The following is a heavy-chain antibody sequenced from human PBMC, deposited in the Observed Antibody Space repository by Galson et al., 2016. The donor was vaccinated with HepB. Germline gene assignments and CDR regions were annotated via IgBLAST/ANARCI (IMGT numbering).Heavy chain of an antibody. D-gene: IGHD4-17*01. CDR2: IYYSGDT. V-gene: IGHV4-31*03. J-gene: IGHJ3*01. Sequence: TLSLTCTVSRGSISSSDYYWTWIRQHPGKGLEWIGNIYYSGDTYYNPSLKSRVTISLDKSKNDFSLRLSSVTAADTAVYYCARDGDWKTVTTKNDAFAVWGQGTMVTVSS. CDR3: ARDGDWKTVTTKNDAFAV. CDR1: RGSISSSDYY.